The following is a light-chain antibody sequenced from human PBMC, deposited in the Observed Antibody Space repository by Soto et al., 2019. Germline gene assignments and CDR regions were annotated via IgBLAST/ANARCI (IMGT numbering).Light chain of an antibody. J-gene: IGKJ2*01. CDR2: GAS. CDR3: QQYESSPPSYT. CDR1: QSLTSTY. Sequence: EIVLTQSPGTLSLSPGERATLSCRASQSLTSTYLAWYQQKPGQAPRLLIYGASSRATGIPDRVSGSGSGTDFTLTISRLQPEDFAYYYCQQYESSPPSYTFGQGTKLEIK. V-gene: IGKV3-20*01.